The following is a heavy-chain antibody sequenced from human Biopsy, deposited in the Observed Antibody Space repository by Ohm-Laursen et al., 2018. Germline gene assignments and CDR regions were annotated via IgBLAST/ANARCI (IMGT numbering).Heavy chain of an antibody. D-gene: IGHD3-9*01. J-gene: IGHJ6*02. Sequence: SVKVSWKTSGYSFTKYYINWVRQAPGQGLEWMGIINPTGGTTSYAEKFQGRVTLTRDTSTGTVYLELNSLIYEDTALYYCARDETGSSVFGPYYYGMDVWGQGTTVTVSS. CDR1: GYSFTKYY. V-gene: IGHV1-46*01. CDR3: ARDETGSSVFGPYYYGMDV. CDR2: INPTGGTT.